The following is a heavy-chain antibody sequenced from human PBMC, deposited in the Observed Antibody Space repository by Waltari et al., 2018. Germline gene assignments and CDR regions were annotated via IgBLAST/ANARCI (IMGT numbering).Heavy chain of an antibody. CDR3: AGTLFGIAAAGPYDAFDI. J-gene: IGHJ3*02. D-gene: IGHD6-13*01. Sequence: EVQLVQSGAAVKKPGESLKISCKGSGYSFTSYWIGWVRQMPGKGLEWMGIIYPGDSDTRNSPAFQGQVTISADKSISTAYLQWSSLKASDTAMYYCAGTLFGIAAAGPYDAFDIWGQGTMVTVSS. V-gene: IGHV5-51*06. CDR1: GYSFTSYW. CDR2: IYPGDSDT.